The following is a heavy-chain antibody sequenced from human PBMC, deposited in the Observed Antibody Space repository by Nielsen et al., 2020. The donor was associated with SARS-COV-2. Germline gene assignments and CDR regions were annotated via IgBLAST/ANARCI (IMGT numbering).Heavy chain of an antibody. V-gene: IGHV3-23*01. CDR3: ARALGYSSYSSY. J-gene: IGHJ4*02. CDR1: GFTFSSYA. D-gene: IGHD6-19*01. CDR2: ITPGDGST. Sequence: GGSLRLSCAASGFTFSSYAMSWVRQAPGKGLEWVSAITPGDGSTFYADSVKGRFTISRDNSKNTLYLQMNSLRADDTAVYYCARALGYSSYSSYWGQGTLVTVSS.